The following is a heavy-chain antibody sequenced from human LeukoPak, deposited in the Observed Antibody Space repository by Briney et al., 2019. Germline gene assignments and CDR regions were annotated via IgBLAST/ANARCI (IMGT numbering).Heavy chain of an antibody. CDR1: GGSISSYY. CDR3: ARGFNTGTPGTSSYYSYMDV. D-gene: IGHD1-1*01. CDR2: IYTSGST. J-gene: IGHJ6*03. Sequence: LETLSLTCTVSGGSISSYYWSWIRQPAGKGLEWIGRIYTSGSTNYNPSLKSRVTMSVDTSKNQFSLKLSSVTAADTAVYYCARGFNTGTPGTSSYYSYMDVWGKGTTFTVSS. V-gene: IGHV4-4*07.